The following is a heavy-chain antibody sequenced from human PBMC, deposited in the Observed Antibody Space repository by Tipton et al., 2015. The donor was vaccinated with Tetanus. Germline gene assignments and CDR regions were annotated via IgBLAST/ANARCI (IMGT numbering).Heavy chain of an antibody. CDR2: IRDNGNS. CDR3: ARGTFHAFDF. D-gene: IGHD2/OR15-2a*01. CDR1: GGSINSGGHF. V-gene: IGHV4-31*03. Sequence: LRLSCTVSGGSINSGGHFWTWIPQRTGKGLEWIGHIRDNGNSYANPSLSGRVTMSVDTRKNQFSLNLTSMSVADTAAYYCARGTFHAFDFWGQGVQVTVSS. J-gene: IGHJ4*02.